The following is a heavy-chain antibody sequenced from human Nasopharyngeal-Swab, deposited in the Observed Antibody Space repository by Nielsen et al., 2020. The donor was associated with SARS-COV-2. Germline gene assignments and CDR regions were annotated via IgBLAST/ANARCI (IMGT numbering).Heavy chain of an antibody. J-gene: IGHJ4*02. D-gene: IGHD3-10*01. CDR3: AKGSHFDD. CDR2: IGASGGST. V-gene: IGHV3-23*01. CDR1: GFTFSTFA. Sequence: ESLKISCAASGFTFSTFAMSWVRQAPGKGLEWVSAIGASGGSTYQEDSVKGRLTIFRDNSKNTLYLQMNSLRAEDTAVYYCAKGSHFDDWGQGTLVTVSS.